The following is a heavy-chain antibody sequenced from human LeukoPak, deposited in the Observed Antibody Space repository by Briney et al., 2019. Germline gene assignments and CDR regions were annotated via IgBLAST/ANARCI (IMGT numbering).Heavy chain of an antibody. CDR1: GFTFSSYS. CDR2: ISSTSSTI. V-gene: IGHV3-48*01. D-gene: IGHD3-3*01. J-gene: IGHJ4*02. Sequence: GGSLRLSCAASGFTFSSYSMSWVRQAPGKGPEWVSYISSTSSTIYYADSVKGRFTISRDNAENSLYLQMNSLRAEDTAVYYCARPITIFGVVSHFDYWGQGTLVTVSS. CDR3: ARPITIFGVVSHFDY.